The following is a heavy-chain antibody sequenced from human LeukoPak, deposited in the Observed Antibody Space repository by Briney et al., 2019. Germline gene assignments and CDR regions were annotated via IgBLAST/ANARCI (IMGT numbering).Heavy chain of an antibody. CDR3: ARGEAINWNYNWYFDL. V-gene: IGHV4-30-2*01. D-gene: IGHD1-7*01. Sequence: PSQTLSLTCAVSGGSISSGGYSWSWIRQPPGKGLEWIGYIYHSGSTYYNPSLTSRVTISVDRSKNQFSLKLSSVTAADTAVYYCARGEAINWNYNWYFDLWGRGTLVTVSS. CDR2: IYHSGST. CDR1: GGSISSGGYS. J-gene: IGHJ2*01.